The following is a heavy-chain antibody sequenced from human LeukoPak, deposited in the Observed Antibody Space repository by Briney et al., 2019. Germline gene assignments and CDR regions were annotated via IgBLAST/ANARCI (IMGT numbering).Heavy chain of an antibody. CDR2: WFYSGDT. Sequence: SETLSLTCTVSGGSIRDYYWNWIRQSPGKGLEWIGYWFYSGDTNYNPSLKSRVTISSDTSKNQFSLNLRSVTAADTAVYFCARAETLWIAHSDSRMTYFEYWGQGSPVTVYS. J-gene: IGHJ4*02. CDR3: ARAETLWIAHSDSRMTYFEY. V-gene: IGHV4-59*01. D-gene: IGHD3-9*01. CDR1: GGSIRDYY.